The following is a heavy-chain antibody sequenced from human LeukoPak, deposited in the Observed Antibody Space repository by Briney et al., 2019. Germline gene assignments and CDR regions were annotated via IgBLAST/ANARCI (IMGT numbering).Heavy chain of an antibody. Sequence: ASVKVSCKASGYTFTSYYMHWVRQAPGQGLEWMGIINPSGGSTSYAQKFQGRVTMTRDTSTSTVYMELSSLRSEDTAVYYCARDQPGFRDIVVVPAAQVPPWSGSPPDYWGQGTLVTVSS. J-gene: IGHJ4*02. CDR1: GYTFTSYY. D-gene: IGHD2-2*01. CDR3: ARDQPGFRDIVVVPAAQVPPWSGSPPDY. CDR2: INPSGGST. V-gene: IGHV1-46*01.